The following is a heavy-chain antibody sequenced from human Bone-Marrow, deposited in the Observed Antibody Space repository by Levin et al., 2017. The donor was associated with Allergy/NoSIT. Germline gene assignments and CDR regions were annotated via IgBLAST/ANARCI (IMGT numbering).Heavy chain of an antibody. D-gene: IGHD2-15*01. V-gene: IGHV3-21*01. CDR2: ISSSSSYI. J-gene: IGHJ4*02. CDR3: ARGNDREGYCSGGSCYFDY. CDR1: GFTFSSYS. Sequence: GGSLRLSCAASGFTFSSYSMNWVRQAPGKGLEWVSSISSSSSYIYYADSVKGRFTISRDNAKNSLYLQMNSLRAEDTAVYYCARGNDREGYCSGGSCYFDYWGQGTLVTVSS.